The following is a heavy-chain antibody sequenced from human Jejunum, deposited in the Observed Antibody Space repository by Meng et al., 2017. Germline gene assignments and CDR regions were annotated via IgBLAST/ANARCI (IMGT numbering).Heavy chain of an antibody. CDR2: ISPTGGSL. V-gene: IGHV3-11*04. CDR3: ARDHGFLNWFDP. CDR1: GFTFSDYY. D-gene: IGHD2/OR15-2a*01. J-gene: IGHJ5*02. Sequence: QGQLVESGGGLAKAGGSLRLSWAASGFTFSDYYMTWIRQPPGQGLEWIASISPTGGSLYYADSVKGRFSISRDNAKSSLSPQMNSLRVEDTAVYYCARDHGFLNWFDPWGQGTLVTVSS.